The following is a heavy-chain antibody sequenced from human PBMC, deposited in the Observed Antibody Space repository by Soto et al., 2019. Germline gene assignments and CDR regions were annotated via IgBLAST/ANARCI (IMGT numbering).Heavy chain of an antibody. J-gene: IGHJ6*02. Sequence: SETLSLTCAVYGGSFSGYYWSWIRQPPGKGLEWIGEINHSGSTNYNPSLKSRVTISVDTSKNQFSLKLSSVTAADTAVYYRARVTLTMVRGVVTNYYYYGMDVWGQGTTVTVSS. CDR1: GGSFSGYY. CDR3: ARVTLTMVRGVVTNYYYYGMDV. D-gene: IGHD3-10*01. CDR2: INHSGST. V-gene: IGHV4-34*01.